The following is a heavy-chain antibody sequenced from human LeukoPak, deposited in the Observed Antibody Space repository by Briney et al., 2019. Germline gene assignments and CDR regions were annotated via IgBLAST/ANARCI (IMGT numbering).Heavy chain of an antibody. D-gene: IGHD3-16*01. CDR1: GYTFTGNY. CDR2: INPNSGGT. J-gene: IGHJ5*02. CDR3: AREVVAWGMNWFDP. V-gene: IGHV1-2*02. Sequence: VASVTVSCKASGYTFTGNYIHWVRQVPGQGLEGMGWINPNSGGTNYAQKFQGRVTMTRDTSISTASMELSRLTSDDTAVYYCAREVVAWGMNWFDPWGQGTLVTVSS.